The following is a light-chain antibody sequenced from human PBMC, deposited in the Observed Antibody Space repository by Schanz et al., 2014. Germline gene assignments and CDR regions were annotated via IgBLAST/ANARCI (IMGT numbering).Light chain of an antibody. CDR2: EVT. V-gene: IGLV2-8*01. J-gene: IGLJ6*01. CDR3: QSYDSSLSGAYV. Sequence: QSALTQPPSASGSPGQSVTISCAGTSSDVGGYNYVSWYQQRPGKAPKLMIYEVTERPSGVPDRFSGSKSGNTASLVISGLQAEDEADYYCQSYDSSLSGAYVFGSGTKLTVL. CDR1: SSDVGGYNY.